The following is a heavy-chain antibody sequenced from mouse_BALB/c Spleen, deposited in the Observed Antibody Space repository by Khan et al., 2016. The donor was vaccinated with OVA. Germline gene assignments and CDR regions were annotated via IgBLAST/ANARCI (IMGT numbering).Heavy chain of an antibody. V-gene: IGHV3-2*02. CDR1: GYSITSDYA. J-gene: IGHJ4*01. D-gene: IGHD2-3*01. Sequence: EVQLLETGPGLVKPSQSLSLTCTVTGYSITSDYAWNWIRQFPGNKLEWMGYISSSGSTNYNPAPKSRISITRDTSKNQFFLQLNSVTTEDTATYYCARDGSRYNYAMDYWGQGTSVTVSS. CDR3: ARDGSRYNYAMDY. CDR2: ISSSGST.